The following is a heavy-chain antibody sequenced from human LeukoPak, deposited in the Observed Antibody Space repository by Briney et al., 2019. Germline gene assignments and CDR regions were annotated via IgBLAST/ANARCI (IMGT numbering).Heavy chain of an antibody. Sequence: ASVKVSCKASGYTFTTYDIKWVRQATGQGLEWMGWMNPNSGKTVYTEKLQDRVTFTMDTPKSTAYMELSRLTSDDAAVYYCARSSGSYYGQEYFDYWGQGTLVTVSS. J-gene: IGHJ4*02. V-gene: IGHV1-8*03. D-gene: IGHD1-26*01. CDR3: ARSSGSYYGQEYFDY. CDR1: GYTFTTYD. CDR2: MNPNSGKT.